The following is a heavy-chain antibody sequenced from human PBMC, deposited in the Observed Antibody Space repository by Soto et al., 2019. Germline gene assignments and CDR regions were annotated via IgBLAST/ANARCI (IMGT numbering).Heavy chain of an antibody. CDR3: ARTPPWRNMVRGVMANYYGMDV. J-gene: IGHJ6*02. CDR1: GGSISSGGYY. D-gene: IGHD3-10*01. V-gene: IGHV4-31*03. Sequence: LSLTCTVSGGSISSGGYYWSWIRQHPGKGLEWIGYIYYSGSTYYNPSLKSRVTISVDTSKNQFSLKLSSVTAADTAVYYCARTPPWRNMVRGVMANYYGMDVWGQGTTVTVSS. CDR2: IYYSGST.